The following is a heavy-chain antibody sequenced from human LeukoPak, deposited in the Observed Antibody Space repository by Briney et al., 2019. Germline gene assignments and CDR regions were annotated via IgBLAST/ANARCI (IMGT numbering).Heavy chain of an antibody. V-gene: IGHV4-34*01. D-gene: IGHD3-10*01. J-gene: IGHJ4*02. CDR2: INHSGST. Sequence: PSETLSLTCAVYGGSFSGYYWSWIRQPPGKGLEWIGEINHSGSTNYNPSLKSRVTISVDTSKNQFSLKLSSVTAADTAVYYCARAVRSARVQRPPRYYFDYWGQGTLVTVSS. CDR3: ARAVRSARVQRPPRYYFDY. CDR1: GGSFSGYY.